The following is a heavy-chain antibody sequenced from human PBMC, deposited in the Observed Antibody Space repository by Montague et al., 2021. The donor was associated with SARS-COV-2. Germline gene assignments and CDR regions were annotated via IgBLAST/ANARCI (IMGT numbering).Heavy chain of an antibody. Sequence: SETLSLTCTVSGGSITSMHHYWGWIRQPPGKGLEWIGAIYNTGSXXLNPSLKSRVAISVDTSKNQFSLNLRSVTAADTAIYFCGRVILSATSNPFDTWGQGSLVTVSS. CDR3: GRVILSATSNPFDT. D-gene: IGHD2-15*01. CDR2: IYNTGSX. J-gene: IGHJ4*02. CDR1: GGSITSMHHY. V-gene: IGHV4-39*07.